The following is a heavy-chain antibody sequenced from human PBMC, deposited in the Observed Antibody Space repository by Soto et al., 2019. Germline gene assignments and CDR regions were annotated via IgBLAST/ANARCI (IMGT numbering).Heavy chain of an antibody. J-gene: IGHJ4*02. Sequence: SVKVSCKASGFTFTSSAVQWVRQARGQRLEWIGWIVVGSGNTNYAQKFQGRVTITRDTSANTVYMELSSLRSEDTAVFYCARDWTHYDSSGPGDYWGQGTLVTVSS. CDR1: GFTFTSSA. CDR3: ARDWTHYDSSGPGDY. CDR2: IVVGSGNT. D-gene: IGHD3-22*01. V-gene: IGHV1-58*01.